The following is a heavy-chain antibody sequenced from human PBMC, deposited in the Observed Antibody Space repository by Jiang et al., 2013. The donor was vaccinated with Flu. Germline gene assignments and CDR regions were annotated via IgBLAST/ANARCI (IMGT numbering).Heavy chain of an antibody. V-gene: IGHV3-23*01. Sequence: AASGFTFSTYAMHWVRQAPGKGLEWVSGFGASALCHVLRRLREGPKFTISRDNHKNTLYLDMNNLRAEDTALYFCVNDIDDDDGTWFDFWGQGTLVTFSS. CDR2: FGASALCH. CDR3: VNDIDDDDGTWFDF. J-gene: IGHJ4*02. D-gene: IGHD4-17*01. CDR1: GFTFSTYA.